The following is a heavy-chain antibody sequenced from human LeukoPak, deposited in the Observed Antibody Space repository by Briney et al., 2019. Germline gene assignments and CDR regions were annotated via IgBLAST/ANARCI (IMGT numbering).Heavy chain of an antibody. D-gene: IGHD1-1*01. CDR1: DGSISSYY. J-gene: IGHJ4*02. V-gene: IGHV4-59*13. CDR3: ASMVAGTGFDY. Sequence: PSETLSLTCTVSDGSISSYYWSWIRQSPGKGLEWIGYIYYSGSTNYNPSLRSRVTISVDTSKNQFSLKLSSVTAADTAVYYCASMVAGTGFDYWGQGTLVTVSS. CDR2: IYYSGST.